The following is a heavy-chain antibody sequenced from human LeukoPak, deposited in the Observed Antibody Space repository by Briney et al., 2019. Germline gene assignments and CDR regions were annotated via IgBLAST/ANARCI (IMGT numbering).Heavy chain of an antibody. V-gene: IGHV4-4*09. CDR1: GDSVTNYD. CDR3: ARWAEYHLPFSYYYMDV. D-gene: IGHD2-2*01. Sequence: KPSETLSLTCAVSGDSVTNYDRSWIRQAPGKGLEWIANIHARGSTTYSPSLKSRVTTSIDTSKNHFSLRLTSVTAADAAVYYCARWAEYHLPFSYYYMDVWGKGTTVTVSS. CDR2: IHARGST. J-gene: IGHJ6*03.